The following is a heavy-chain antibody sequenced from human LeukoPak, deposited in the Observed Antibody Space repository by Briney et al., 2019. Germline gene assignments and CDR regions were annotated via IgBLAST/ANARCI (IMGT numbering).Heavy chain of an antibody. J-gene: IGHJ6*04. CDR3: AELGITMIGGV. Sequence: PGGSLRLSCADSGFTFSDYYMSWIHQAPGKGLEWISYISSSGNTIYYADSVKGRFTISRDNAKNSLYLQMNSLRAEDTAVYYCAELGITMIGGVWGKGTTVTISS. CDR1: GFTFSDYY. V-gene: IGHV3-11*04. CDR2: ISSSGNTI. D-gene: IGHD3-10*02.